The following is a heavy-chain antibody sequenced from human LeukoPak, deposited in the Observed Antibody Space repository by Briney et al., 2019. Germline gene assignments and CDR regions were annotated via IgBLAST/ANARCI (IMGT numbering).Heavy chain of an antibody. CDR2: ISSNGGST. V-gene: IGHV3-64*01. CDR3: AKGVRYCSSTSCYPYWFDY. D-gene: IGHD2-2*01. Sequence: GGALRLSCAASRFTFSSYAIRWGRDAPGERLEYVSAISSNGGSTYYSNSVKGRFTMSRDNSKHTLYRQMGSLRVEDMAVYYCAKGVRYCSSTSCYPYWFDYWGQGTLVTVSS. J-gene: IGHJ4*02. CDR1: RFTFSSYA.